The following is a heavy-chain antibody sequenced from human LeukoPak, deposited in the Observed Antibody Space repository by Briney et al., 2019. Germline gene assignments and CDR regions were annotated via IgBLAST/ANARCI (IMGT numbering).Heavy chain of an antibody. Sequence: SETLSLTCTVSGGSISSSDYYWSWIRQPPGNGLEWLGNIYYTGSTSYNPSLKSRVTISVDTFRNQFSLHLRSVTAADTAVYYCARENYCTNGVCWAFDPWGQGTLVTVSS. D-gene: IGHD2-8*01. V-gene: IGHV4-39*07. CDR1: GGSISSSDYY. CDR3: ARENYCTNGVCWAFDP. CDR2: IYYTGST. J-gene: IGHJ5*02.